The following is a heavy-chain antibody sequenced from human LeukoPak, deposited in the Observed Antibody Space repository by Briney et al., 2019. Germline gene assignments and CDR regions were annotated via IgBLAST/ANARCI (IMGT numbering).Heavy chain of an antibody. CDR1: GGSISSYY. D-gene: IGHD1-7*01. Sequence: SETLSLTCTVSGGSISSYYWSWIRQPPGKGLEWIGYIYYSGSTNYNPSLKSRVTVSVDTSKNQFSLKLSSVTAADTAVYYCARVRRLELPPGNFYYYMDVWGKGTTVTVSS. CDR3: ARVRRLELPPGNFYYYMDV. V-gene: IGHV4-59*01. J-gene: IGHJ6*03. CDR2: IYYSGST.